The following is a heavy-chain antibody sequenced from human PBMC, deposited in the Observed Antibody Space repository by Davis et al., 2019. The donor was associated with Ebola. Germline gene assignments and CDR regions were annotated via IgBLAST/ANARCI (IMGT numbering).Heavy chain of an antibody. D-gene: IGHD3-3*01. CDR1: GGSVSSGSYY. CDR3: ARVGTTYYDFWSGYSEPYGMDV. V-gene: IGHV4-61*01. CDR2: IYYSGST. Sequence: SETLSLTCTVSGGSVSSGSYYWSWIRQPPGKGLEWIGYIYYSGSTNYNPSLKSRVTISVDTSKNQFSLKLSSVTAADTAVYYCARVGTTYYDFWSGYSEPYGMDVWGQGTTVTVSS. J-gene: IGHJ6*02.